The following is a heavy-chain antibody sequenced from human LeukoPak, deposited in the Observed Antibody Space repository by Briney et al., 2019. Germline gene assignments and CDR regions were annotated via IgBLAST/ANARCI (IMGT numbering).Heavy chain of an antibody. CDR1: GYTFTGYY. J-gene: IGHJ4*02. Sequence: ASVKVSCKASGYTFTGYYMHWVRQAPGQGLEWMGWINPNSGGTNYAQKFQGRVTVTRDTSISTAYMELSRLRSDDTAVYYCARANTRGYSYGYGFDYWGQGTLVTVSS. CDR2: INPNSGGT. V-gene: IGHV1-2*02. D-gene: IGHD5-18*01. CDR3: ARANTRGYSYGYGFDY.